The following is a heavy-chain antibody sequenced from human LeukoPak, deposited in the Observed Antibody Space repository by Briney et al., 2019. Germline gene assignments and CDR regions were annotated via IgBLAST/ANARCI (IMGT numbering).Heavy chain of an antibody. Sequence: PGRSLRLSCAASGFTFSSYAMHWVRQAPGKGLEWVAVIWYDGSNKYYADSVKGRFTISRDNSKNTLYLQMNSLRAEDTAVYYCAREEGYGSGSYAYYYYGMDVWGKGTTVTVSS. CDR3: AREEGYGSGSYAYYYYGMDV. CDR1: GFTFSSYA. D-gene: IGHD3-10*01. CDR2: IWYDGSNK. V-gene: IGHV3-33*08. J-gene: IGHJ6*04.